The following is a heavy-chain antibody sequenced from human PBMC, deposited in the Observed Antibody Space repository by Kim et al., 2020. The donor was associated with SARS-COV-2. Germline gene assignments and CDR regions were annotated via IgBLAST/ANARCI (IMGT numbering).Heavy chain of an antibody. J-gene: IGHJ3*02. D-gene: IGHD6-13*01. CDR1: GFTFSTYG. V-gene: IGHV3-30*18. CDR3: AKHYPADSSSWDGCEI. CDR2: ISYDGSDK. Sequence: GGSLRLSCAASGFTFSTYGMHWVRQAPGKGLEWVSLISYDGSDKYYADSVKGRFTISRDNSKNTLYLQMNNLRPEDTAVYYCAKHYPADSSSWDGCEIWG.